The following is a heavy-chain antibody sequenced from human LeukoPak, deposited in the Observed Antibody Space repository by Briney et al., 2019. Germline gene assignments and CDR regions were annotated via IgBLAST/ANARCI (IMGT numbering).Heavy chain of an antibody. D-gene: IGHD2/OR15-2a*01. CDR1: GVSFSGFY. CDR3: VRGNVKHYHSVADEYYYYMDV. V-gene: IGHV4-34*01. CDR2: ISYSGTP. Sequence: PSETLSLTCGVYGVSFSGFYWTWVRQAPGKGLEWIGEISYSGTPRYNPSLNSRITITLDTSKKQISLNLSPVTAADTAVYYCVRGNVKHYHSVADEYYYYMDVWGKGTAVIVTS. J-gene: IGHJ6*03.